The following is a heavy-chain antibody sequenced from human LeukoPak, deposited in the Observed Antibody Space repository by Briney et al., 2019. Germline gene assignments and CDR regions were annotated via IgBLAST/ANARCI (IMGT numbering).Heavy chain of an antibody. V-gene: IGHV3-11*04. CDR3: AREKISRAGLKRNYNYFGMDV. J-gene: IGHJ6*02. CDR1: GGSISSGGYY. Sequence: LSLTCTVSGGSISSGGYYMSWIRQAPGKGLEWVSYISSSGSTIYYADSVKGRFTISRDNAKNSLYLQMNSLRAEDTAVYYCAREKISRAGLKRNYNYFGMDVWGQGTTVTVS. D-gene: IGHD3-10*01. CDR2: ISSSGSTI.